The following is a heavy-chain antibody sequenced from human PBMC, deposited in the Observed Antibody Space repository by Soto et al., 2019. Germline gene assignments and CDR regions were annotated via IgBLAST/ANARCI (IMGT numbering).Heavy chain of an antibody. D-gene: IGHD2-2*01. CDR2: IIQSGST. Sequence: QVQIQQWGAGLLKPSETLSLTCGVYGGSFSGYYWTWIRQPPGKGLAWIGEIIQSGSTNYNPSLRGRVTISLNTSKNQFSLKLSSVTAADTAVYYCARDAYCSTTRCNDGLDVWGQGTTVTVSS. J-gene: IGHJ6*02. CDR1: GGSFSGYY. CDR3: ARDAYCSTTRCNDGLDV. V-gene: IGHV4-34*12.